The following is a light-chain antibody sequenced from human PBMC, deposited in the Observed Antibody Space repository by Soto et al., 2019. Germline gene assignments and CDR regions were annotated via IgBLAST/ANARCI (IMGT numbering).Light chain of an antibody. CDR1: ESISSTH. CDR3: QQYGSSQGT. CDR2: GAS. J-gene: IGKJ1*01. Sequence: EIVFTQSPDTLSFSPGERATLSCRASESISSTHLVWYQKKPGQAPSLLIFGASSRATGVPDRFSGSGSCRGVAVTISGLEPEDFAVYYCQQYGSSQGTVGQGTKVDIK. V-gene: IGKV3-20*01.